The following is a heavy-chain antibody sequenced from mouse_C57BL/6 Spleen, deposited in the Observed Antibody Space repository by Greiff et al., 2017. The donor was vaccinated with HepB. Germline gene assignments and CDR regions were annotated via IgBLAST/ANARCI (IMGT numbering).Heavy chain of an antibody. Sequence: EVQLVESGGGLVQPGGSMKLSCAASGFTFSDAWMDWVRQSPEKGLEWVAEIRNKANNHATYYAESVKGRFTISRDDSKSSVYLQMNSLRAEDTGIYYCTRIYYGYDGAWFAYWGQGTLVTVSA. J-gene: IGHJ3*01. CDR3: TRIYYGYDGAWFAY. CDR2: IRNKANNHAT. V-gene: IGHV6-6*01. CDR1: GFTFSDAW. D-gene: IGHD2-2*01.